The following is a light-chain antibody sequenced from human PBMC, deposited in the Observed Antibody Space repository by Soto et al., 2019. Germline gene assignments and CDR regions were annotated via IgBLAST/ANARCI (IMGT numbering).Light chain of an antibody. J-gene: IGKJ5*01. Sequence: EIVLTQSPATLSLSPGERATLSCWASQSVITYLAWYQQKPGQAPRLLIYDASNRATGIPARFSGSGSGTDFTLTISSLEPEDFAIYYCQQRFNWPPITFGQGTRLEIK. V-gene: IGKV3-11*01. CDR1: QSVITY. CDR2: DAS. CDR3: QQRFNWPPIT.